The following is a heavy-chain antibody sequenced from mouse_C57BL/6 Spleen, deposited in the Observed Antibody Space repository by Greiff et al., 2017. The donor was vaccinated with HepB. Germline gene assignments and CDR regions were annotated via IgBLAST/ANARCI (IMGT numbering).Heavy chain of an antibody. CDR3: ARLYYDYDEGGFDY. D-gene: IGHD2-4*01. J-gene: IGHJ2*01. CDR2: IHPNSGST. CDR1: GYTFTSYW. Sequence: VQLQQPGAELVKPGASVKLSCKASGYTFTSYWMHWVKQRPGQGLEWIGMIHPNSGSTNYNEKFKSKATLTVDKSSSTAYMQLSSLTSEDSAVYYCARLYYDYDEGGFDYWGQGTTLTVSS. V-gene: IGHV1-64*01.